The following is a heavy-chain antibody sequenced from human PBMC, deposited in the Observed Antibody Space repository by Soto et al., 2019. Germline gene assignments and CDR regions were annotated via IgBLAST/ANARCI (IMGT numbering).Heavy chain of an antibody. Sequence: QVQLVQSGAEVKKPGSSVKVSCKTSGGTFSSNPFTWMRQAPGRGLEWMGEIMPVLGATNYAQNFQDRVTITADESTTTADMELSSLRSEDTAVYYCARDAELDYWCQGTLVTVSS. CDR2: IMPVLGAT. J-gene: IGHJ4*02. CDR3: ARDAELDY. CDR1: GGTFSSNP. V-gene: IGHV1-69*01.